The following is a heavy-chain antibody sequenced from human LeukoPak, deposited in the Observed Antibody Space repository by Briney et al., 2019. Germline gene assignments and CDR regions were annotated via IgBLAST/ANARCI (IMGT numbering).Heavy chain of an antibody. D-gene: IGHD1-26*01. CDR3: AKDSTGSYWAYYFDY. V-gene: IGHV3-30*02. CDR1: GFTFISYG. J-gene: IGHJ4*02. Sequence: GGSLRLSFPASGFTFISYGMHWVRQAPARGLDWAAFIRYDGSNKYYADSVKGRLTISRDHSKNTLYLQMNSLRAEDTAVYYCAKDSTGSYWAYYFDYWGQGTLVTVSS. CDR2: IRYDGSNK.